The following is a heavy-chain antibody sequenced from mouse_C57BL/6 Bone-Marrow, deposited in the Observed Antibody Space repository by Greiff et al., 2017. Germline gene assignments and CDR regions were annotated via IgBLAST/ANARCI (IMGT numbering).Heavy chain of an antibody. D-gene: IGHD2-4*01. CDR2: ISNGGGST. CDR1: GFTFSDYY. Sequence: DVMLVESGGGLVQPGGSLKLSCAASGFTFSDYYMYWVRPTPEKRLEWVAYISNGGGSTYYPDTVKGRFTISRDNAKKTLYLQMSRLKSEDTAMYYCARRDYDSAWFAYWGQGTLVTVSA. J-gene: IGHJ3*01. CDR3: ARRDYDSAWFAY. V-gene: IGHV5-12*01.